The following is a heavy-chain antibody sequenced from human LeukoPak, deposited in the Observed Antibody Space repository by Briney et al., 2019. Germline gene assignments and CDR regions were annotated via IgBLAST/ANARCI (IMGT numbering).Heavy chain of an antibody. J-gene: IGHJ4*02. Sequence: GGSLRLSCAASGFTFSSYAMNWVRQAPGKGLEWVSAISGSGGSTYYADSVKGRFTISRDNSKNTLYLQMNSLRAEDTAVYYCAKSYNWNGGYFDYWGQGTLVTVSS. CDR1: GFTFSSYA. D-gene: IGHD1-1*01. CDR2: ISGSGGST. CDR3: AKSYNWNGGYFDY. V-gene: IGHV3-23*01.